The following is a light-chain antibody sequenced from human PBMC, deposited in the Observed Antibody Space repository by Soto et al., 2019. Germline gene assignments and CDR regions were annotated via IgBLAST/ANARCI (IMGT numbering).Light chain of an antibody. V-gene: IGLV2-8*01. J-gene: IGLJ3*02. CDR1: SSDVGGYNY. Sequence: QLVLTQPPSASGSPGQSVTISCTGTSSDVGGYNYVSWYQQYPGKAPKIMIYEVSERPSGVPVRFSGSKSGNTASLTVSGLQAEDEADYYCSSYAGTNNLVFGGGTKVTVL. CDR3: SSYAGTNNLV. CDR2: EVS.